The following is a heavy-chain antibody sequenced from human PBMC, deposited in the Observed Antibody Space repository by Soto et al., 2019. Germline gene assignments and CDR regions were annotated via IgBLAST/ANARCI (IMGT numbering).Heavy chain of an antibody. V-gene: IGHV1-2*02. CDR2: INPNSGAT. Sequence: QVQLVQSGAEVKKPGASVKVSCKASGYTFIGYYIHWVRQAPGQGLEWVGWINPNSGATNYAQKFQGRVTMTRDSSIITAHMELRSLRSDDTAVYYCARDMVSTIGDFDYWGQGTLVTVSS. CDR1: GYTFIGYY. CDR3: ARDMVSTIGDFDY. J-gene: IGHJ4*02. D-gene: IGHD5-12*01.